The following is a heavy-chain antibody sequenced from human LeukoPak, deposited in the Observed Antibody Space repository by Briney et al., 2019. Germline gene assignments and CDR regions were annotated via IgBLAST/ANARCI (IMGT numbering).Heavy chain of an antibody. V-gene: IGHV3-30-3*01. D-gene: IGHD3-3*01. CDR3: AKEGTYYDFWSGYYTDAFDI. Sequence: GGSLRLSCAASGFIFNSYAMHWVRQAPGKGLEWVAVISYDGNTEYYADSVKGRFTISRDNSKNTLYLQMNSLRAEDTAVYYCAKEGTYYDFWSGYYTDAFDIWGQGTMVTVSS. CDR1: GFIFNSYA. J-gene: IGHJ3*02. CDR2: ISYDGNTE.